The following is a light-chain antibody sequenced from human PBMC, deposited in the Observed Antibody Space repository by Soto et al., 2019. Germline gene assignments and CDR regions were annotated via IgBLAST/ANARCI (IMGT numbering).Light chain of an antibody. V-gene: IGLV2-14*01. CDR3: LSYTSSGTYV. CDR2: EVS. Sequence: QSALTQPASVSGSPGQSITISCTGTSSDVGNYKYVSWYQQHPGKAPKLIIYEVSNRPSGVSDRFSGSKSGNTASLTISGLQAEDGTDYYCLSYTSSGTYVFGTGTKVTVL. CDR1: SSDVGNYKY. J-gene: IGLJ1*01.